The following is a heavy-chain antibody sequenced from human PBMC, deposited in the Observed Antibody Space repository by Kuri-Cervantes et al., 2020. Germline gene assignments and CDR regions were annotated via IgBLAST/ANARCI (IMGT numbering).Heavy chain of an antibody. J-gene: IGHJ3*02. CDR1: GYTLTELS. Sequence: ASVKVSCKVSGYTLTELSMHWVRQAPGKGLEWMGGFDPEDGETIYAQKFQGRVTITRDTSASTAYMELSSLRSEDTAVYYCARGGEVLLWFGETGDAFDIWGQGTMVTVSS. CDR3: ARGGEVLLWFGETGDAFDI. D-gene: IGHD3-10*01. CDR2: FDPEDGET. V-gene: IGHV1-24*01.